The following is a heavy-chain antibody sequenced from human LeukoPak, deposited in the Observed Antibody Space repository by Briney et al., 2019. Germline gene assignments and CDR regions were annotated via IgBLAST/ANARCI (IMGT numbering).Heavy chain of an antibody. CDR2: IDYSGST. D-gene: IGHD3-22*01. V-gene: IGHV4-59*01. Sequence: SETLSLTCSVSGGSISTYYWNWIRQPPGKGLDWIGNIDYSGSTNYNPSLKSRVIISVDWSKNEFSLKLTSVTAADTAVYFCARDGGYYYGDAFDSWGQGTTVTVSS. CDR1: GGSISTYY. J-gene: IGHJ3*02. CDR3: ARDGGYYYGDAFDS.